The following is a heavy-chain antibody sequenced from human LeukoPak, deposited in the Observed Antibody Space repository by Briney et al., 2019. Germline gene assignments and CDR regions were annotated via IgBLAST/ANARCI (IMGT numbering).Heavy chain of an antibody. CDR1: GFTFSSYA. D-gene: IGHD3-22*01. J-gene: IGHJ4*02. Sequence: GGSLRLSCAASGFTFSSYAMSWVRQAPGKGLEWVSAISGSGGSTYYADSVKGRFTISRDNSKNTLYLQMNSLRAEDTAVYYCARGKRSYYYDSSGYYFGYWGQGTLVTVSS. CDR2: ISGSGGST. CDR3: ARGKRSYYYDSSGYYFGY. V-gene: IGHV3-23*01.